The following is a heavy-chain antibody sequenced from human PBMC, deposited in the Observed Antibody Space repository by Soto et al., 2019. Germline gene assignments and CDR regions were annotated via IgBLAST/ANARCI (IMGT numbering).Heavy chain of an antibody. Sequence: QMQLVQSGPEVKKPGTSVKVSCKASGFTFTSSAVQWVRQARGQRLEWIGWIVVGSGNTKYAQKFQEXXTXTXXMSTSTAYLDLSSLRSEDTAVYYCAADPNPGSPTYWGQGTLVTVSS. CDR3: AADPNPGSPTY. V-gene: IGHV1-58*01. J-gene: IGHJ4*02. D-gene: IGHD1-26*01. CDR1: GFTFTSSA. CDR2: IVVGSGNT.